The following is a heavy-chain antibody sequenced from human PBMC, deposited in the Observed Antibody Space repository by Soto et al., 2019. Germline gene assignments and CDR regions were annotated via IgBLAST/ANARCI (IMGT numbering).Heavy chain of an antibody. CDR2: ISAYIGKT. J-gene: IGHJ4*02. Sequence: ASVKVSCKASGYTFTSYGISWVRQAPGQGLEWMGWISAYIGKTNYAQKLQGRVTITTDKSTSTAYMELSSLRSEDTAVYYCARVYSPIGYYYDSSGYFFDYWGQGTLVTVSS. CDR3: ARVYSPIGYYYDSSGYFFDY. V-gene: IGHV1-18*01. D-gene: IGHD3-22*01. CDR1: GYTFTSYG.